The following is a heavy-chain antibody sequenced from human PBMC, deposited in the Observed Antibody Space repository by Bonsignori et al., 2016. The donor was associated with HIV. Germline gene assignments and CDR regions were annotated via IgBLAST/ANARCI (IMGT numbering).Heavy chain of an antibody. V-gene: IGHV2-5*02. Sequence: WIRQPPGKALEWLALIYWDDDKRYSPSLKSRLTITKDTSKNQVVLTMTNMDPVDTATYYCAQYSNNNYYFDYWGQGSLVTVSS. CDR2: IYWDDDK. D-gene: IGHD4-11*01. CDR3: AQYSNNNYYFDY. J-gene: IGHJ4*02.